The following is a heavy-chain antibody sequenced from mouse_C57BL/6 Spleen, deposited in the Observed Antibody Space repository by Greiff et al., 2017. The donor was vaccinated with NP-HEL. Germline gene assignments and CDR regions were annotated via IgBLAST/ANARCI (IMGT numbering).Heavy chain of an antibody. CDR2: ISGGGGNT. CDR1: GFTFSSYT. J-gene: IGHJ4*01. D-gene: IGHD1-1*01. Sequence: DVHLVESGGGLVKPGGSLKLSCAASGFTFSSYTMSWVRQTPEKRLEWVATISGGGGNTYYPDSVKGRFTISRDNAKNTLYLQMSSLRSEDTALYYCARDDLTGVYAMDYWGQGTSVTVSS. CDR3: ARDDLTGVYAMDY. V-gene: IGHV5-9*01.